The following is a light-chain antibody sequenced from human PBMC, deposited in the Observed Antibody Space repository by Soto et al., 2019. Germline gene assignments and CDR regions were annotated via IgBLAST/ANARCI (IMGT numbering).Light chain of an antibody. CDR2: GAS. Sequence: EIVLTQSPGTLSLSPGERATLSCRASQSVSSSYLAWYQQKPGQAPRLLIYGASSRATGIPDRFSGSGSGTDFTLTISRLEPEDFAVYYCPQYGSSPKTFGQGTKV. CDR1: QSVSSSY. J-gene: IGKJ1*01. CDR3: PQYGSSPKT. V-gene: IGKV3-20*01.